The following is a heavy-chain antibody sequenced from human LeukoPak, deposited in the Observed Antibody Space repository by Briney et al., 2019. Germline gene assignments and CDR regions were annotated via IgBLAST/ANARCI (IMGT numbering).Heavy chain of an antibody. CDR3: AKDGISTSGWYFNCNWFDP. V-gene: IGHV3-23*01. Sequence: PGGPLRLSCAASGFTFSSYAMSWVRQAPGKGLEWVLAISGSGGSTYYADSVKGRFTISRDNSKNTLYLQMNSLRAEDTAVYYCAKDGISTSGWYFNCNWFDPWGQGTLVTVSS. D-gene: IGHD6-19*01. J-gene: IGHJ5*02. CDR1: GFTFSSYA. CDR2: ISGSGGST.